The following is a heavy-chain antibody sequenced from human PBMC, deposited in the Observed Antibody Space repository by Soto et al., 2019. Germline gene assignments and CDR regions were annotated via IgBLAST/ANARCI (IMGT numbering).Heavy chain of an antibody. Sequence: GGSLRLSCAASGFSFSTYGMYWVRQAPGKGLEWAALISYDGSHKYYADSVKGRFTISRDNSKNTLFLQMNSLRGDDTALYYCAKDYWPYPIAVIGPADFWGQGTLVIVSS. CDR1: GFSFSTYG. D-gene: IGHD6-19*01. V-gene: IGHV3-30*18. CDR2: ISYDGSHK. CDR3: AKDYWPYPIAVIGPADF. J-gene: IGHJ4*02.